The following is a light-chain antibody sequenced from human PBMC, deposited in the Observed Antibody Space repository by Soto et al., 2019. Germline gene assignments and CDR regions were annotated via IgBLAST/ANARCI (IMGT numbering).Light chain of an antibody. CDR3: SSYASISTLV. Sequence: QSVLTQPASVSLRPGQSITISCTGTRSDVGGYNYVSWYQHHPGKAPKLMIYEVSDRPSGVSNRFSGSKSGNTASLTISGLQADDEADYYCSSYASISTLVFGTGTKVTVL. J-gene: IGLJ1*01. CDR2: EVS. CDR1: RSDVGGYNY. V-gene: IGLV2-14*01.